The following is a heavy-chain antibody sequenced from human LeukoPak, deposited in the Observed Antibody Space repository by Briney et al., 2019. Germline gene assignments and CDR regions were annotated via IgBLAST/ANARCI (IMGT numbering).Heavy chain of an antibody. CDR1: GFTFSSFA. Sequence: GGSLRPSCAASGFTFSSFAMHWVRQAPGKGLEWLAVMSYDGSNDYYAGSLKGRLSMSRDNSRNTLSLQIKSLRPDDTAVYYCARDAGGAFYWYFDLWGRGTLVTVSS. V-gene: IGHV3-30-3*01. CDR2: MSYDGSND. CDR3: ARDAGGAFYWYFDL. D-gene: IGHD3-16*01. J-gene: IGHJ2*01.